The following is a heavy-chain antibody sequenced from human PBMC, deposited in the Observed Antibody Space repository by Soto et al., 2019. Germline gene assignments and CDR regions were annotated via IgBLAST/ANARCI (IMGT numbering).Heavy chain of an antibody. CDR3: ARKMTGYYNYYYYHGMDV. J-gene: IGHJ6*02. Sequence: PSETLSLTCAVYGGSFSGYYWSWIRQPPGKGLEWIGEINHSGSTNYNPSLKSRVTISVDTSKNQFSLKLSSVTAADTAVYYCARKMTGYYNYYYYHGMDVWGQGTTVT. CDR2: INHSGST. D-gene: IGHD3-9*01. CDR1: GGSFSGYY. V-gene: IGHV4-34*01.